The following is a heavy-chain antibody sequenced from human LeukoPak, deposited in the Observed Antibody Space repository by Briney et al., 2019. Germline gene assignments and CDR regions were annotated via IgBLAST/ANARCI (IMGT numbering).Heavy chain of an antibody. J-gene: IGHJ4*02. Sequence: GESLKISCKGSGYSFTCYGISWVRQAPGQGLEWMGWISAYNGNTNYAQKLQGRVTMTTDTSTSTAYMELRSLRSDDTAVYYCARGSFGELSLFYFDYWGQGTLVTVSS. CDR1: GYSFTCYG. CDR2: ISAYNGNT. V-gene: IGHV1-18*01. D-gene: IGHD3-10*01. CDR3: ARGSFGELSLFYFDY.